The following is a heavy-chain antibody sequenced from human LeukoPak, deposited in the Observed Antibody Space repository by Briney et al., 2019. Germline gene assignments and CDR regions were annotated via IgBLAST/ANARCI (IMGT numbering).Heavy chain of an antibody. Sequence: GGALRLSCAASGFTFSSYGMHWVRQAPGKGLEWVAVIWYDGSNKFYADSLKGRFTISRDNSNNTVYLQMNSLRAEDTAVYYCAGGREYAFEIWGQGTLVTVSS. CDR3: AGGREYAFEI. V-gene: IGHV3-33*01. CDR1: GFTFSSYG. CDR2: IWYDGSNK. D-gene: IGHD3-10*01. J-gene: IGHJ3*02.